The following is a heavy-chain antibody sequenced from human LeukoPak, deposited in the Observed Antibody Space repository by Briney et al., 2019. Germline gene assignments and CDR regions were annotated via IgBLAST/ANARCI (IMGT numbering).Heavy chain of an antibody. D-gene: IGHD5-18*01. CDR1: GFTFSSYG. CDR3: ARDRAELWLNDAFDI. V-gene: IGHV3-23*01. J-gene: IGHJ3*02. CDR2: ISGSGGST. Sequence: PGGSLRLSCAASGFTFSSYGMSWVRQAPGKGLEWVSAISGSGGSTYYADSVKGRFTISRDNSKNTLYLQMNSLRAEDTAIYYCARDRAELWLNDAFDIWGQGTMVTVSS.